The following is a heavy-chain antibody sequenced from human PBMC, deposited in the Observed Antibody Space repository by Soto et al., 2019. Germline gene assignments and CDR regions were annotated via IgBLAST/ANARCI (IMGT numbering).Heavy chain of an antibody. J-gene: IGHJ4*02. CDR1: GFTFSRFW. D-gene: IGHD3-3*01. CDR3: ARGPAAYDSWSGYSYY. CDR2: IKYDGSDK. Sequence: EVQLVESGGGLVQPGGSLRLSCAASGFTFSRFWMSWVRQAPGKGLEWVANIKYDGSDKYYGDSVKGRFTISRDNAKNSLSLQMNSLRAEDTAVYYCARGPAAYDSWSGYSYYWGQGTLVIAST. V-gene: IGHV3-7*05.